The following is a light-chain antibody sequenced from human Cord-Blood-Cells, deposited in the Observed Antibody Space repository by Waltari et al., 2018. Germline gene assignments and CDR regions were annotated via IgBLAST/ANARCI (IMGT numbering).Light chain of an antibody. CDR2: AAS. J-gene: IGKJ2*01. CDR1: QSISSY. Sequence: DIQMTQSPSSLSASVGDRVTITCRASQSISSYLNWYQQKPGKAPKLLIYAASSLQSGVPSRFSGSGSGTDFTLTIISLQPEDFATYYCQQIYSTPYTFGQGTKLEIK. CDR3: QQIYSTPYT. V-gene: IGKV1-39*01.